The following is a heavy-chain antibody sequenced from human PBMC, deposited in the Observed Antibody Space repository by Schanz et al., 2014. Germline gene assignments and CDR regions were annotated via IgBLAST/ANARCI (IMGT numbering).Heavy chain of an antibody. CDR1: GFTFSDHY. CDR3: ARGNNFDYGDAFFNYYYYYMDV. CDR2: IYHTGST. V-gene: IGHV4-34*01. D-gene: IGHD4-17*01. J-gene: IGHJ6*03. Sequence: VQLVESGGGLVQPGGSLRLSCAASGFTFSDHYMDWVRQAPGKGLEWIGEIYHTGSTNYNPSLKSRVTISVDTSKNQFSLKLSSVTAADTAVYYCARGNNFDYGDAFFNYYYYYMDVWGKGTTVTVSS.